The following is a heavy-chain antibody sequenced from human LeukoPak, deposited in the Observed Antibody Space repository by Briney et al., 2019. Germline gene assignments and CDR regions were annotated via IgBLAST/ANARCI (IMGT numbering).Heavy chain of an antibody. CDR3: ARERESITIFGVVTVIDY. CDR2: IYYSGST. Sequence: SETLSLTCTVSGDSISSSRFNWGWIRQTPGKGLEWIGSIYYSGSTNYNPSLKSRVTISVDTSKNQFSLKLSSVTAADTAVYYCARERESITIFGVVTVIDYWGQGTLVTVSS. D-gene: IGHD3-3*01. CDR1: GDSISSSRFN. V-gene: IGHV4-39*07. J-gene: IGHJ4*02.